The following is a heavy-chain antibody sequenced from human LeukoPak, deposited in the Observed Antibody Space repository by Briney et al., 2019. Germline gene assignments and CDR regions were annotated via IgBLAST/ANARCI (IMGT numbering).Heavy chain of an antibody. Sequence: SETLSLTCAVYGGSFSGYYWSWIRQPPGKGLEWIGEINHSGSTNYNPSLKSRVTISVDTSKNQFSLKLSSVTAADTAVYYCARAISGGGSGSYPFDYWGQGTLVTVSS. D-gene: IGHD3-10*01. V-gene: IGHV4-34*01. CDR2: INHSGST. CDR1: GGSFSGYY. J-gene: IGHJ4*02. CDR3: ARAISGGGSGSYPFDY.